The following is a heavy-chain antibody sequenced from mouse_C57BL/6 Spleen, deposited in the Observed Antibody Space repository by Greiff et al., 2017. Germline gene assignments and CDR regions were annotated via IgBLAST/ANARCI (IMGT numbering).Heavy chain of an antibody. CDR1: GYSITSGYY. Sequence: EVQLQESGPGLVKPSQSLSLPCSVTGYSITSGYYWNWIRQFPGNKLEWMGYISYDGSNNYNPSLKNRISITRDTSKNQFFLKLNAVTTEDTATYYCARDLDYGAMDDWGQGTSVTVSS. V-gene: IGHV3-6*01. D-gene: IGHD1-1*01. J-gene: IGHJ4*01. CDR3: ARDLDYGAMDD. CDR2: ISYDGSN.